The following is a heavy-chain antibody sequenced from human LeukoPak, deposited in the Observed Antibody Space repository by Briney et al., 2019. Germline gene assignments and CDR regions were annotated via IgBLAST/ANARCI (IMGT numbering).Heavy chain of an antibody. CDR3: ARDNRGSGWSTFDY. Sequence: PGGSLRLSCAASGFTFSSYWMHWVRQAPGKGLEWVSSISSSSSYIYYADSVKGRFTISRDNAKNSLYLQMNSLRAEDTAVYYCARDNRGSGWSTFDYWGQGTLVTVSS. J-gene: IGHJ4*02. CDR1: GFTFSSYW. V-gene: IGHV3-21*01. CDR2: ISSSSSYI. D-gene: IGHD6-19*01.